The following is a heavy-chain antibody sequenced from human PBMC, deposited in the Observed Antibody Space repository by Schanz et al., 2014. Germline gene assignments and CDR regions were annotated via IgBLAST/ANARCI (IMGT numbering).Heavy chain of an antibody. CDR1: GFTFSDYY. V-gene: IGHV3-11*03. CDR3: ASVIMVAGNHRDGRDV. D-gene: IGHD6-19*01. CDR2: ISNSGTYT. J-gene: IGHJ6*02. Sequence: ESGGGFVQPGGSLRLSCAASGFTFSDYYMTWMRQAPGKGLEWISYISNSGTYTKYADSVKGRFVISRDNARSSLYLQMSSLRDGDTAVYYCASVIMVAGNHRDGRDVWGQGTTVIVSS.